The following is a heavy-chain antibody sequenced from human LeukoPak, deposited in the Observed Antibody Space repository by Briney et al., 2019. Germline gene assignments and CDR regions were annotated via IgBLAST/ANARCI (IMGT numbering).Heavy chain of an antibody. CDR2: IYYSGST. CDR3: ARGKAYYYGSVALFDY. J-gene: IGHJ4*02. D-gene: IGHD3-10*01. Sequence: SETLSLTCSVSGGSVSSYSWSWIRQPPGKGLEWIGYIYYSGSTNYNPSLKSRVTISVDTSKNQFSLKLSSVTAADTAVYYCARGKAYYYGSVALFDYWGQGTLVTVSS. CDR1: GGSVSSYS. V-gene: IGHV4-59*02.